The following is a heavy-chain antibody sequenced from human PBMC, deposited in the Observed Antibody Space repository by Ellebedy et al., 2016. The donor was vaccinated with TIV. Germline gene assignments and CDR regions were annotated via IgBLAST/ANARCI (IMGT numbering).Heavy chain of an antibody. Sequence: GGSLRLSXAASGFTFSSYAMSWVRQAPGKGLEWVGRIKTKTDGGTTDYAAPVKGRFTISRDDSKNTLYLQMNSLKTEDTAVYYCTTGIRVVGATSVDYWGQGTLVTVSS. V-gene: IGHV3-15*01. CDR2: IKTKTDGGTT. CDR3: TTGIRVVGATSVDY. D-gene: IGHD1-26*01. CDR1: GFTFSSYA. J-gene: IGHJ4*02.